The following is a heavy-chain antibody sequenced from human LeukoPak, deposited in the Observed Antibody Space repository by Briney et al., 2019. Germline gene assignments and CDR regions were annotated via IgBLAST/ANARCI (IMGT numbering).Heavy chain of an antibody. CDR3: ATGLLVGATS. CDR2: VDPEDGET. D-gene: IGHD1-26*01. J-gene: IGHJ4*02. Sequence: ATVKISCKASGYTFTEYYMHWVQQAPGKGLEWMGRVDPEDGETIYAEKFQGRVTITAETSTDTAYMELSSLRSEDTAVNYCATGLLVGATSWGQGTLVTVSS. V-gene: IGHV1-69-2*01. CDR1: GYTFTEYY.